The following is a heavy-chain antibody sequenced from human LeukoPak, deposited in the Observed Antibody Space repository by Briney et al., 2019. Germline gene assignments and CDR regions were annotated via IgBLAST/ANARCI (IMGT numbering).Heavy chain of an antibody. CDR2: ISSSSSYI. Sequence: GGSLRLSCAASGFTFSSYSMNWVRQAPGKGLEWVSSISSSSSYIYYADSVKGRFTISRDNAKNSLYLQMNSLRAEDTAVYYCARGATGTTSEVDYWGQGTLVTVSS. V-gene: IGHV3-21*01. D-gene: IGHD1-7*01. CDR3: ARGATGTTSEVDY. J-gene: IGHJ4*02. CDR1: GFTFSSYS.